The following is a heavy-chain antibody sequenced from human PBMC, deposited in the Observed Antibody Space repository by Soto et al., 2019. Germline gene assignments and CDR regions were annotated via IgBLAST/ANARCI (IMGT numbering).Heavy chain of an antibody. V-gene: IGHV3-7*03. J-gene: IGHJ6*02. CDR2: IKEDGREK. CDR3: ARPRFRGMDV. CDR1: GFSLSNHF. D-gene: IGHD3-10*01. Sequence: PGGSLRLSCVASGFSLSNHFMNWVRQAPGKGLEWVATIKEDGREKYYVESVEGRFTISRGNAKNSLYLEVSNVRDGDTAVYYCARPRFRGMDVWGQGTTVTVSS.